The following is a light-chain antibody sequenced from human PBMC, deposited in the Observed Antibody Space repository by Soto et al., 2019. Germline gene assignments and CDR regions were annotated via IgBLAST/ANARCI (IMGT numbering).Light chain of an antibody. CDR2: DAS. V-gene: IGKV1-27*01. CDR3: QKYKISPRT. J-gene: IGKJ4*02. CDR1: QGFXND. Sequence: IQMTQCPSSLSASVGDSVTITCRASQGFXNDFVWCQQKPGKLPKFLXDDASTLQSGGPSRLSGSGSATDFTLTISSLQPEDVANYYCQKYKISPRTFGGGTKVDIK.